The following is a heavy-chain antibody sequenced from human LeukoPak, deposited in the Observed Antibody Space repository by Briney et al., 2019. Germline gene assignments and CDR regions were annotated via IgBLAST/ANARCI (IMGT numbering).Heavy chain of an antibody. V-gene: IGHV4-39*01. Sequence: SETLSLTCTVSGGPISSSSYYWGWIRQPPGKGLEWIGSIYYSGSTSYNPSLKSRVTISVDTSKNHFSLKLGSVTAADTAVYYCARNASDSGTSYFDYWGQGTLVTVSS. J-gene: IGHJ4*02. D-gene: IGHD1-26*01. CDR2: IYYSGST. CDR1: GGPISSSSYY. CDR3: ARNASDSGTSYFDY.